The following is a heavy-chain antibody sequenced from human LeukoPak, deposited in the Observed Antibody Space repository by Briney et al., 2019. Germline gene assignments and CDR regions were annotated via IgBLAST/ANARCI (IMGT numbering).Heavy chain of an antibody. V-gene: IGHV5-51*01. CDR1: GYTFSVYW. D-gene: IGHD6-6*01. CDR3: ASFEYSSSSLDY. J-gene: IGHJ4*02. CDR2: IYPGDSDS. Sequence: GESLKISCKASGYTFSVYWIVWVRQMPGKGLEWMGIIYPGDSDSRYSPSFQGQVTISADKSISTAYLQWSSLKASDTAMYYCASFEYSSSSLDYWGQGTLVTVSS.